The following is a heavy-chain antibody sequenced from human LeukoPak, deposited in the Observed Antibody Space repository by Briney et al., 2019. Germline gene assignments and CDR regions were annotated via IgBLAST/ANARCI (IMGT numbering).Heavy chain of an antibody. CDR3: ARDLTPDYYYGMDV. D-gene: IGHD2-15*01. CDR1: GYTFTSYG. Sequence: GASVKVSCKASGYTFTSYGISWVRQAPGQGLEWMGWISAYNGNTNYAQKLQGRVTVTTDTSTSTAYMELRSLRSEDTAVYYCARDLTPDYYYGMDVWGQGTTVTVSS. J-gene: IGHJ6*02. V-gene: IGHV1-18*01. CDR2: ISAYNGNT.